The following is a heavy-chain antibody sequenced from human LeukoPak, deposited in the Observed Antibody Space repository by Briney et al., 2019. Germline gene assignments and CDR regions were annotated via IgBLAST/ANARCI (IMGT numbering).Heavy chain of an antibody. CDR2: ISYDGSTT. V-gene: IGHV3-30*03. Sequence: GGSLRLSCAASGFTFSGYGMHGVRQAPGKGLERVAIISYDGSTTYYADSVKGRFTISRDNSKNTLFLQMNSLRAEDTAVYYCARDQDYSDRSGYYYVFYYWGQGTLVTVSS. D-gene: IGHD3-22*01. J-gene: IGHJ4*02. CDR3: ARDQDYSDRSGYYYVFYY. CDR1: GFTFSGYG.